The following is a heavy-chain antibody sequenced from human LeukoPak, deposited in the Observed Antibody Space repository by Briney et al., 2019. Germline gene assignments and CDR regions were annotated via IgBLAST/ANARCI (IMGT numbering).Heavy chain of an antibody. CDR3: ARAYCSGGRCYLPFFDY. CDR2: IYHSGST. Sequence: GSLRLSCAASGFTFSDYYMSWIRQAPGKGLEWIGSIYHSGSTEYNPPLKSRVTISVDASKNQFSLRLNSVTAADTAVYYCARAYCSGGRCYLPFFDYWGQGTLVTVSS. V-gene: IGHV4-38-2*01. J-gene: IGHJ4*02. CDR1: GFTFSDYY. D-gene: IGHD2-15*01.